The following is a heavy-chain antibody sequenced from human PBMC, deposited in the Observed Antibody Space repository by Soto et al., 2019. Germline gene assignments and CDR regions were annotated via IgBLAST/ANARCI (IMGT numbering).Heavy chain of an antibody. CDR1: GYSISSGYY. D-gene: IGHD6-13*01. CDR3: VRGAGSASWYDTDS. CDR2: TYYGASS. J-gene: IGHJ4*02. Sequence: SESLSLTCAVSGYSISSGYYWGWIRQPPGKGLEWLGTTYYGASSYYNPSLRSRITILLDASTNQLSLKLSSVTAADTPVSFCVRGAGSASWYDTDSWRQRILVTASS. V-gene: IGHV4-38-2*01.